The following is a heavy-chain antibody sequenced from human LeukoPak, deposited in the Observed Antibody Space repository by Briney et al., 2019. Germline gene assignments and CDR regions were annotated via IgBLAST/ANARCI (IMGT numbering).Heavy chain of an antibody. D-gene: IGHD3-10*01. CDR2: ITSSRTYI. J-gene: IGHJ4*02. CDR1: GFTFSDYS. CDR3: ARVGGAWPILDS. V-gene: IGHV3-21*01. Sequence: GGSLRLSCAASGFTFSDYSMNWVRQAPGKGLEWVSSITSSRTYIYYADSVRGRFTISRDNAKNSLFLQMNSLRAEDTAVYCCARVGGAWPILDSWGQGTLVTVSS.